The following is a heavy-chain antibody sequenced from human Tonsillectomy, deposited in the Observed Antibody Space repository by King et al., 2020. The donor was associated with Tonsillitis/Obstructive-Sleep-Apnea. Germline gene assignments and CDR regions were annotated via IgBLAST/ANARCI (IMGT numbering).Heavy chain of an antibody. CDR3: ATEMTTVLTADAFDI. CDR2: ISYDGSNK. J-gene: IGHJ3*02. CDR1: GFTFSNFA. V-gene: IGHV3-30*04. D-gene: IGHD4-23*01. Sequence: VQLVESGGGVVQPGRSLRLSCAASGFTFSNFAMHWVRQAPGKGLEWVAVISYDGSNKYYADSVKGRFTISRDNSKNTLYLQMNSLRAEDTAVYYCATEMTTVLTADAFDIGGQGTMVTVSS.